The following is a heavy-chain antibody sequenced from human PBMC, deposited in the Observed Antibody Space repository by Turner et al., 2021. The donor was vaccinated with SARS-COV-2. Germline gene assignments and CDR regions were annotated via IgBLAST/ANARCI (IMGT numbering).Heavy chain of an antibody. CDR1: GYTLPELS. D-gene: IGHD6-19*01. CDR2: FDPEDGET. Sequence: QVQLVQSGAEVKKPGASVKVSCKVSGYTLPELSMHWVRKAPGKGRGGMGGFDPEDGETIYAQKFQGRVTMTEDTSTDTAYMELSSLRSEDTAVYYCATGVAVAGTPSDYYYYYGMDVWGQGTTVTVSS. V-gene: IGHV1-24*01. J-gene: IGHJ6*02. CDR3: ATGVAVAGTPSDYYYYYGMDV.